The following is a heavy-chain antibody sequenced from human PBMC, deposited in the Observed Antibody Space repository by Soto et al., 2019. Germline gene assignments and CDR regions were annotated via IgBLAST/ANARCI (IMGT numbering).Heavy chain of an antibody. Sequence: EVQLLESGGGLVQPGGSLRLSCAASGFTFSSYAMSWVRQAPGKGLEWVSAISGSGGSTYYADSVKGRFTISRDKSKNTLYLQMNSLRAEDTAVYYCAGIVATIIGYFDYWGQGTLVTVSS. CDR1: GFTFSSYA. J-gene: IGHJ4*02. D-gene: IGHD5-12*01. CDR3: AGIVATIIGYFDY. V-gene: IGHV3-23*01. CDR2: ISGSGGST.